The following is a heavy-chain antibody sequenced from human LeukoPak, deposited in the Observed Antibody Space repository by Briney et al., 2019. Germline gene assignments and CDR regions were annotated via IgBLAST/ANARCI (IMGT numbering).Heavy chain of an antibody. V-gene: IGHV1-69*04. CDR1: GGTFSSYA. J-gene: IGHJ3*02. CDR2: IIPILGIA. CDR3: ARDEGYDFWSGYPSDAFDI. D-gene: IGHD3-3*01. Sequence: ASVKVSCKACGGTFSSYAISWVRQVPGQGLEWMGRIIPILGIANYAQKLQGRVTMTTDTSTSTAYMELRSLRSDDTAVYYCARDEGYDFWSGYPSDAFDIWGQGTMVTVSS.